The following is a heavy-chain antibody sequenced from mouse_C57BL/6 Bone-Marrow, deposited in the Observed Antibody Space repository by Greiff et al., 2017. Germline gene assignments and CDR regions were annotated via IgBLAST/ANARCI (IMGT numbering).Heavy chain of an antibody. CDR1: GFNIKDDY. CDR2: IDPENGDT. CDR3: TTDYYGSSYEDYAREY. J-gene: IGHJ4*01. V-gene: IGHV14-4*01. D-gene: IGHD1-1*01. Sequence: VHVKQSGAELVRPGASVKLSCTASGFNIKDDYMHWVKQRPEQGLEWIGWIDPENGDTEYASKFQGKATVTADTSSNTAYLQLSSLTSEDTAVYYCTTDYYGSSYEDYAREYWGQGTSVTVSS.